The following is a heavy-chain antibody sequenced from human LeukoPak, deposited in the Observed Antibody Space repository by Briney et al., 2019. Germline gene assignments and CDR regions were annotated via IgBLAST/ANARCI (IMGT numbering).Heavy chain of an antibody. CDR1: GYTFTGYY. CDR2: ISAYNGNT. D-gene: IGHD3/OR15-3a*01. V-gene: IGHV1-18*04. J-gene: IGHJ4*02. Sequence: GASVKVSCRASGYTFTGYYMHWVRQAPGQGLEWMGWISAYNGNTNYAQKLQGRVTMTTDISTSTAYMELRSLRSDDTAVYYCARFERWTGTVYLDYWGQGTLVTVSS. CDR3: ARFERWTGTVYLDY.